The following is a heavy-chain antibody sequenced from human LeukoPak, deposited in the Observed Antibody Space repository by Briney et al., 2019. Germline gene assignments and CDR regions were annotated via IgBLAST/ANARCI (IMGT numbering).Heavy chain of an antibody. D-gene: IGHD3-22*01. CDR2: INPSGGST. J-gene: IGHJ3*02. Sequence: ASVKVSCKASGYTFTSYYIHWVRQAPGQGLEWMGLINPSGGSTNYAQKFQGRVIMTRDTSTSTVYMELSSLRSDDTAVYYCARHRLHRLYYDSSGYYHAAFDIWGQGTMVTVSS. CDR3: ARHRLHRLYYDSSGYYHAAFDI. CDR1: GYTFTSYY. V-gene: IGHV1-46*01.